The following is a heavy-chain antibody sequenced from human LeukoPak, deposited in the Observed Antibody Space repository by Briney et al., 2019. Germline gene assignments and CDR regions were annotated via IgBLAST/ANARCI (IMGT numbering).Heavy chain of an antibody. CDR2: INHSGST. Sequence: SETLSLTCAVYGGSFSGYYWSWIRQPPGKGLEWIGEINHSGSTNYTPSLKSRVTISVDTSKNQFSLKLSSVTAADTAVYYCARVLRYSYGIDYWGQGTLVTVSS. CDR3: ARVLRYSYGIDY. J-gene: IGHJ4*02. V-gene: IGHV4-34*01. CDR1: GGSFSGYY. D-gene: IGHD5-18*01.